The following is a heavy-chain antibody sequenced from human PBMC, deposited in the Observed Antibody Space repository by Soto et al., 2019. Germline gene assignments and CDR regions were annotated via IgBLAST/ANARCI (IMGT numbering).Heavy chain of an antibody. D-gene: IGHD4-17*01. CDR1: GFTFSSYW. J-gene: IGHJ4*02. Sequence: GGSLRLSCAASGFTFSSYWMSWVRQAPGKGLEWVANIKQDGSEKYYVDSVKGRFTISRDNAKNSLYLQMNSLRAEDTAVYYCAREWRDYGDYVYFDYWGQGTLVTVSS. V-gene: IGHV3-7*01. CDR2: IKQDGSEK. CDR3: AREWRDYGDYVYFDY.